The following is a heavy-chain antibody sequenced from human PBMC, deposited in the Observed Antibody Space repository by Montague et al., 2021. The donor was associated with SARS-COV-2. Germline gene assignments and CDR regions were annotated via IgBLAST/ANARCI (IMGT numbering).Heavy chain of an antibody. J-gene: IGHJ4*02. CDR2: VYSTGST. CDR3: ARGVIYGGYAFAYFDF. Sequence: TLSLTCTVSGGSISSGSYYWGWIRQPAGKGLEWIGRVYSTGSTNYNPSLKSRVTISGDTSRNQFSLRLTSVTAADTAMYYCARGVIYGGYAFAYFDFWGQGVLVTVSS. V-gene: IGHV4-61*02. D-gene: IGHD5-12*01. CDR1: GGSISSGSYY.